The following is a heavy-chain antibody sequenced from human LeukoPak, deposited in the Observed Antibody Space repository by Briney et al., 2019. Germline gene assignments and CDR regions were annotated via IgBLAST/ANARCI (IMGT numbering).Heavy chain of an antibody. CDR3: ARDEGGIAAAGTPSWYFDY. J-gene: IGHJ4*02. D-gene: IGHD6-13*01. Sequence: SETLSLTCAVYGGSFSGYYWSWIRQPPGKGLEWIGEINHSGSTNYNPSLKSRVTLSVDTSKNQFSLKLSSVTAADTAVYYCARDEGGIAAAGTPSWYFDYWGQGTLVTVSS. V-gene: IGHV4-34*01. CDR2: INHSGST. CDR1: GGSFSGYY.